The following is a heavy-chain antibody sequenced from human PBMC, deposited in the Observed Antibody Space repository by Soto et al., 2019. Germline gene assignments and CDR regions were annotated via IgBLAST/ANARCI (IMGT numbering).Heavy chain of an antibody. V-gene: IGHV3-23*01. D-gene: IGHD5-12*01. CDR2: LSRSGGAT. Sequence: GGSLRLSCVTSAFSLTSCSMSWVRQTPGKGLEWVSALSRSGGATYYADSVKGRFTISRDTSTNTLYLQMSNLRAEDAAIYYCAKGEMATIRNSFDPWGQGTLVTVSS. CDR1: AFSLTSCS. J-gene: IGHJ5*02. CDR3: AKGEMATIRNSFDP.